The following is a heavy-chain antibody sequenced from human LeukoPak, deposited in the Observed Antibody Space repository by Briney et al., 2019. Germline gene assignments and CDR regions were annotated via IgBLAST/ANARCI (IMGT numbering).Heavy chain of an antibody. D-gene: IGHD2-15*01. CDR3: ARRGRAQGPLSL. J-gene: IGHJ3*01. CDR2: IYYSGST. V-gene: IGHV4-59*01. Sequence: SETLSLTCTVSGGSITSFYWSGIRQPPGKGLEWIGYIYYSGSTNYNPSLKSRVTISVDTSKNQFSLNLSSVTAADTAVYYCARRGRAQGPLSLWGQGTMVTVSS. CDR1: GGSITSFY.